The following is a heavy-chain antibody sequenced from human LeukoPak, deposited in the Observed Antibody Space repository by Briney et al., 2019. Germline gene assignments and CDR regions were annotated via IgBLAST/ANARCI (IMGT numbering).Heavy chain of an antibody. D-gene: IGHD6-6*01. Sequence: GESLKISCKGSGYSFTSYWIGWVRQMPGKGLEWMGIIYPGDSDTRYSPSFQGQVTISADKSISTAYLQWSSLKASDTAIYYCARRRTIAARPKYYFDSWGQGTLVTVSS. CDR2: IYPGDSDT. CDR3: ARRRTIAARPKYYFDS. CDR1: GYSFTSYW. J-gene: IGHJ4*02. V-gene: IGHV5-51*01.